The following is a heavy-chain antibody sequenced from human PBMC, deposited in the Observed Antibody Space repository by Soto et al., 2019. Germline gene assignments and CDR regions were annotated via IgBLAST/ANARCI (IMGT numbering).Heavy chain of an antibody. J-gene: IGHJ4*02. CDR3: AKNLGYYYDRTGYHFDY. CDR1: GFTFSSYA. CDR2: ISYDGVNK. Sequence: GGSLRLCCAASGFTFSSYAMHWFRQAPGKGPEWVAVISYDGVNKYYADSVKGRFIISRDNSKNTLYLQMNSLRAEDTAVYYCAKNLGYYYDRTGYHFDYWGQGTLVSGSS. D-gene: IGHD3-22*01. V-gene: IGHV3-30*01.